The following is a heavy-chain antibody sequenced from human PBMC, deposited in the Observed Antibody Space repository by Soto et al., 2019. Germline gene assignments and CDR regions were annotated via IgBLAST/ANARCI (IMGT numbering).Heavy chain of an antibody. Sequence: SGPTLVNPTQTLTLTCTFSGFSFSTSGMCVSWIRQPPGKALEWLALIDWDDDKFYLTSLKTRLTISRDTSKNQVVLTMTNMDPLDTATYYCARNFYVTGNNYARIDYWGPGTLVTVSS. CDR1: GFSFSTSGMC. D-gene: IGHD3-10*02. J-gene: IGHJ4*02. CDR3: ARNFYVTGNNYARIDY. CDR2: IDWDDDK. V-gene: IGHV2-70*01.